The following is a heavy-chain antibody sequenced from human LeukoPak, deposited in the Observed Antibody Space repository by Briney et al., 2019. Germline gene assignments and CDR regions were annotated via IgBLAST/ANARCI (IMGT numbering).Heavy chain of an antibody. D-gene: IGHD2/OR15-2a*01. CDR1: GYSFTSYW. CDR2: IYPGDSAT. J-gene: IGHJ3*02. Sequence: PGESLKISCKGSGYSFTSYWIGWVRQMHGRGLEWMGIIYPGDSATRYSPSFQGQVTISADKSITTAYLQWSSLRASDTAMYYCARPANRGDAFDIWGQGTMVTVSS. CDR3: ARPANRGDAFDI. V-gene: IGHV5-51*01.